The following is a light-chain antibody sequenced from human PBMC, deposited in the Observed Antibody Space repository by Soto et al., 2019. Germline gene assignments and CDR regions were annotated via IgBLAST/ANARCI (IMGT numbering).Light chain of an antibody. V-gene: IGKV3-20*01. CDR2: GAS. J-gene: IGKJ2*01. CDR3: QQYGVSPMYT. CDR1: QSVRDSR. Sequence: EIVLTQSPGTLPLSPGERATLSCRASQSVRDSRLAWYQQKPGQGPRLLIYGASSSVTGIPDRFSGSGSGTDFTLTITRLEPEDFAVYYCQQYGVSPMYTFGQGTKLEVK.